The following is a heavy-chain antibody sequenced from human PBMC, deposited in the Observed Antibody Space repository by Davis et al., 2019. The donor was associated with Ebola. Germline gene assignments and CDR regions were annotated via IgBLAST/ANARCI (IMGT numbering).Heavy chain of an antibody. CDR1: GGSLSGYF. Sequence: GSLRLSCAVSGGSLSGYFWNWIRQTPGKGPEWIGEVNYLGSAKYNPSLKRRVSISVDTSKNQFSLKLSSVTAADTAVYYCARGGSSGYYEPPFYYFDYWGQGTLVTVSS. J-gene: IGHJ4*02. D-gene: IGHD3-22*01. CDR2: VNYLGSA. CDR3: ARGGSSGYYEPPFYYFDY. V-gene: IGHV4-34*01.